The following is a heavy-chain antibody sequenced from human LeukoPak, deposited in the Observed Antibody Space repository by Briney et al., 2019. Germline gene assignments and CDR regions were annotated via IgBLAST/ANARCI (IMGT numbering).Heavy chain of an antibody. CDR3: ARKLYDYVWGSYRYTPLGYFDY. CDR1: GGSISSDSYY. Sequence: PSETLSLTCTVSGGSISSDSYYWGWIRQSPGKGLEWLGSAYYSGATYSKPSLRSRVTISVDTSKNQFSLKLSSVTAADTAVYYCARKLYDYVWGSYRYTPLGYFDYWGQGTLVTVSS. J-gene: IGHJ4*02. CDR2: AYYSGAT. V-gene: IGHV4-39*07. D-gene: IGHD3-16*02.